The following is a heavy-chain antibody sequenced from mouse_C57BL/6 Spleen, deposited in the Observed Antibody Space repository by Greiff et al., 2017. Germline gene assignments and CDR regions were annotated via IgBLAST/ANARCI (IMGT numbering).Heavy chain of an antibody. J-gene: IGHJ4*01. D-gene: IGHD1-2*01. Sequence: EVQVEESGGGLVQPGGSLSLSCAASGFTFTDYYMSWVRQTPGKALEWLGFIRNKANGYTTENSASVTGRFTISRDNSRSILYLQMNARRAEDSSTYYCASYNEYGAMDYWGQGTSVTVSS. CDR3: ASYNEYGAMDY. V-gene: IGHV7-3*01. CDR1: GFTFTDYY. CDR2: IRNKANGYTT.